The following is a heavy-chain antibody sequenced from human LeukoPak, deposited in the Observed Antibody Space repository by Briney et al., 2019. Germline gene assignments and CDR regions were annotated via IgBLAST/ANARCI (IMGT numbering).Heavy chain of an antibody. CDR2: IYYNGNT. Sequence: KPSETLSLTCTVSGGSISSYYWNWIRRPPGKGLEWIGYIYYNGNTNYSPSLKSRVTMSVDTSKNLFSLKVSSVTAADTAVYYCARGRSNYYGMDVWGQGTTVTVSS. CDR3: ARGRSNYYGMDV. V-gene: IGHV4-59*01. D-gene: IGHD1-26*01. J-gene: IGHJ6*02. CDR1: GGSISSYY.